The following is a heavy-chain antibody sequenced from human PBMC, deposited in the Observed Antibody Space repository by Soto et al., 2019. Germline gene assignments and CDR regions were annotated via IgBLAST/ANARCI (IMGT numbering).Heavy chain of an antibody. CDR2: IYPGDSDT. CDR3: ARHRGSAGSYFGMDV. D-gene: IGHD6-25*01. CDR1: GYSFTSYW. J-gene: IGHJ6*02. Sequence: PGESLKISCKGSGYSFTSYWINWVRQMPGKGLEWMGVIYPGDSDTRYSPSFQGQVTISADKSINTAYLQWRSLKASDTAVYYCARHRGSAGSYFGMDVWGQGTTVTVSS. V-gene: IGHV5-51*01.